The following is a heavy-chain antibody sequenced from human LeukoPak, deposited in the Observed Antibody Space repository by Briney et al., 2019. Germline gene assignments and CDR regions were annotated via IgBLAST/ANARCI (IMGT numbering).Heavy chain of an antibody. CDR2: INSDESTI. V-gene: IGHV3-74*01. CDR3: IRALSGTDDY. CDR1: GFTFTSHW. Sequence: PGGSLRLSCAASGFTFTSHWMHWVRQAPGKGLVWVSRINSDESTIDYADSVKGRFIISRDNVKNTVYLQMNSLRAEDTAVYYCIRALSGTDDYWGQGTLVTVSS. D-gene: IGHD1-26*01. J-gene: IGHJ4*02.